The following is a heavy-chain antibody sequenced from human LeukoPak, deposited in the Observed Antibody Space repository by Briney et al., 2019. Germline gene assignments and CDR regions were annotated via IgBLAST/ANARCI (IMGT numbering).Heavy chain of an antibody. D-gene: IGHD1-26*01. J-gene: IGHJ5*02. CDR2: IYHSGST. CDR1: GYSIRSDYY. V-gene: IGHV4-38-2*01. Sequence: PSETLSLTCAVSGYSIRSDYYWGWIRQPPGKGLEWIGSIYHSGSTYYNPSLKSRVTVSVDTSKKHFSLKLSSVTAADTAVYYCARSQRQWDHNWFAPWGQGTLVTVSS. CDR3: ARSQRQWDHNWFAP.